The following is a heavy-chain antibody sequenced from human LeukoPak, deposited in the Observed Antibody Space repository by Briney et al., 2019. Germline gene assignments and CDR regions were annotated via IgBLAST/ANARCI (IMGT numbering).Heavy chain of an antibody. CDR3: AREGQDLDY. J-gene: IGHJ4*02. Sequence: GGSLRLSCAASGFTFSNFWISWVRQAPGKGPEWVANIKQDGSEKNYVDSVKGRFTISRDNAANSLHLQMSSLRVEDTALYYCAREGQDLDYWGQGTLVAVST. V-gene: IGHV3-7*01. D-gene: IGHD2-15*01. CDR2: IKQDGSEK. CDR1: GFTFSNFW.